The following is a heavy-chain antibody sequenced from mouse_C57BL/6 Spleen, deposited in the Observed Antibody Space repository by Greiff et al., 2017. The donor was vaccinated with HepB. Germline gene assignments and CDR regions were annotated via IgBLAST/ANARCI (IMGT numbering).Heavy chain of an antibody. CDR3: ALFYYGSSLDY. J-gene: IGHJ2*01. V-gene: IGHV1-55*01. Sequence: QVQLQQSGAELVKPGASVKMSCKASGYTFTSYWITWVKQRPGQGLEWIGDIYPGSGSTNYNEKFKSKATLTVDTSSSTAYMQLSSLTSEDSAVYYCALFYYGSSLDYWGQGTTLTVSS. CDR2: IYPGSGST. CDR1: GYTFTSYW. D-gene: IGHD1-1*01.